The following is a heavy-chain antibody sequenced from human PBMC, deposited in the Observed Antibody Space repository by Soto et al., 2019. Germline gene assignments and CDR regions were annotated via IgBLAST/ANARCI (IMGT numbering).Heavy chain of an antibody. V-gene: IGHV4-31*03. CDR1: GRSISSGGYY. CDR2: IYYSGST. J-gene: IGHJ6*02. CDR3: ARVCGGEFLLGMDV. Sequence: QVQLQESGPGLVKPSQTLSLTCTVSGRSISSGGYYWSWISQHPGKGLEWIGYIYYSGSTYHNPSLKSRFTISVDTSKNLFSLKLSSVTAAETAVYSCARVCGGEFLLGMDVWGQGTTVTV. D-gene: IGHD2-21*01.